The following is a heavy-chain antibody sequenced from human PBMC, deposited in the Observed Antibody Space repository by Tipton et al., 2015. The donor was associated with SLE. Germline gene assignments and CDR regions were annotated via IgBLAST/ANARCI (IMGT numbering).Heavy chain of an antibody. J-gene: IGHJ4*02. CDR1: GFTFNNYA. D-gene: IGHD2-15*01. CDR2: ISGSGSAE. CDR3: AKDWGYCSGGSCYSEK. V-gene: IGHV3-23*01. Sequence: SLRLSCAASGFTFNNYAMNWVRQAPGKGLEWISAISGSGSAEYYADSVKGRFIMFRDNSENMLYLQMNDLRDEDTATYFCAKDWGYCSGGSCYSEKWGQGTLVTVSS.